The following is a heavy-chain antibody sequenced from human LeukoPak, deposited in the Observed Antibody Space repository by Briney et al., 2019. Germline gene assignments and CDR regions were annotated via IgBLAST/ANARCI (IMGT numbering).Heavy chain of an antibody. CDR3: ARLRSGWDFDY. J-gene: IGHJ4*02. CDR1: GYSFTSYW. CDR2: ISPGDSDT. V-gene: IGHV5-51*01. Sequence: GESLKISCKGSGYSFTSYWIGWVRQMPGKGLEWMGIISPGDSDTRYSPSFQGQVSISADKSISTAYLQWSSVKASDTAMYYWARLRSGWDFDYWGQGSLVTVSS. D-gene: IGHD6-19*01.